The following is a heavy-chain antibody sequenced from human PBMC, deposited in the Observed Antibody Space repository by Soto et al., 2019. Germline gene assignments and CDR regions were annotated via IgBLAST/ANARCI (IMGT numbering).Heavy chain of an antibody. V-gene: IGHV1-3*01. J-gene: IGHJ4*02. CDR3: ARDPPGCSSSPVCDY. D-gene: IGHD6-6*01. Sequence: KFQGRVTITRDTSASTAYMELSSLRSEDTAVYYCARDPPGCSSSPVCDYWGQGTLVTVSS.